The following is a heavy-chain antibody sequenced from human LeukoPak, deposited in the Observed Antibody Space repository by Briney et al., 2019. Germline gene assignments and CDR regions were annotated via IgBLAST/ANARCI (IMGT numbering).Heavy chain of an antibody. J-gene: IGHJ4*02. CDR1: GFTFSSYA. D-gene: IGHD2-21*01. Sequence: GGSLRLSCAASGFTFSSYAMSWVRQAPGKGLEWVSAISGSGGSTYYADSVKGRFTISRDNSKNTLYLQMNSLRAEDTAVYYCARGNLVAYYFDYWGQGTLVTVSS. V-gene: IGHV3-23*01. CDR3: ARGNLVAYYFDY. CDR2: ISGSGGST.